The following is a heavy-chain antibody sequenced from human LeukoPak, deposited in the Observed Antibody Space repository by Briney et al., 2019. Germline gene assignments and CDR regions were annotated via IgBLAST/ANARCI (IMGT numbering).Heavy chain of an antibody. V-gene: IGHV1-69*05. Sequence: ASVKVSCKASGGTFSSHAISWVRQAPGQGLEWMGGIIPIFGTANYAQKFQGRVTITTDESTSTAYMELSSLRSEDTAVYYCARTRKNSSSWRGYYYYYMDVWGKGTTVTVSS. CDR1: GGTFSSHA. D-gene: IGHD6-13*01. J-gene: IGHJ6*03. CDR3: ARTRKNSSSWRGYYYYYMDV. CDR2: IIPIFGTA.